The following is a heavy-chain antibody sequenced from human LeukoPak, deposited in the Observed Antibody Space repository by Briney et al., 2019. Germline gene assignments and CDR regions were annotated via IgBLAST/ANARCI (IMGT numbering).Heavy chain of an antibody. J-gene: IGHJ4*02. D-gene: IGHD1-26*01. CDR1: GFTFSSYE. CDR2: ISSRGSTI. Sequence: QSAGSLRLSCAASGFTFSSYEVNWVRQAPGKGLEWISYISSRGSTIYYADSVKGRFTISRDNAKNSLYLQMNSLRAEDTAVYYCASGAYRDSFDYWGQGTLVTVSS. V-gene: IGHV3-48*03. CDR3: ASGAYRDSFDY.